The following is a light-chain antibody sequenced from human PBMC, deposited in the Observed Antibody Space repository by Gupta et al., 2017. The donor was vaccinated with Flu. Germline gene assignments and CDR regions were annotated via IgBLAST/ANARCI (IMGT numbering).Light chain of an antibody. Sequence: QSVLTQPPSVSAAPGQKVPISCSGSRSDVGKNYVSWYQQLPGTAPKVLIYDNNKRPSGIPDRFSGSKSATSATLGISGLQPGDEADYYCGIWDSSLSTPWVFGTGTKVTVL. J-gene: IGLJ1*01. CDR1: RSDVGKNY. CDR2: DNN. CDR3: GIWDSSLSTPWV. V-gene: IGLV1-51*01.